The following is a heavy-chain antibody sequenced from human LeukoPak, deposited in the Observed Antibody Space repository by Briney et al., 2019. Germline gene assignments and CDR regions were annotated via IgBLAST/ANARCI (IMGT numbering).Heavy chain of an antibody. CDR3: AKVGVWAFDI. Sequence: PGGSLRLSCAASGFTFSSYAMSWVRQAPGKGLEWVAFIRYDGSNKYYADSVKGRFTISRDNSKNTLYLQMNSLRAEDTAVYYCAKVGVWAFDIWGQGTMVTVSS. D-gene: IGHD3-16*01. CDR1: GFTFSSYA. CDR2: IRYDGSNK. V-gene: IGHV3-30*02. J-gene: IGHJ3*02.